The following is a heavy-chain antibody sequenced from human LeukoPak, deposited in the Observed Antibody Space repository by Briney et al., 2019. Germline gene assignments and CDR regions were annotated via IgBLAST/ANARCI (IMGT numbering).Heavy chain of an antibody. J-gene: IGHJ4*02. D-gene: IGHD6-19*01. CDR3: ARDRWLGHSLDY. V-gene: IGHV4-61*01. CDR2: IYYSGST. Sequence: SETLSLTCTVSGGSVSSGNYWSWIRQPPGKGLEWIGYIYYSGSTNYNPSLKSRVTISVDTSKNQFSLKLSSVTAADTAMYYCARDRWLGHSLDYWGQGTLVTVSS. CDR1: GGSVSSGNY.